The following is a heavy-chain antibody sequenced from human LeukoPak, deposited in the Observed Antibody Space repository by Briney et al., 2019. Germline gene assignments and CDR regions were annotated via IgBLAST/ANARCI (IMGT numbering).Heavy chain of an antibody. Sequence: ASVKVSCKASGYTFTSYDINWVRQATGQGLEWMGWMNPNSGNTGYAQKFQGRVTMTRNTSISTAYMELSSLRSEDTAVYYCARCGYSSSWYPPNYYYGMDVWGQGTTVTVSS. J-gene: IGHJ6*02. D-gene: IGHD6-13*01. CDR2: MNPNSGNT. V-gene: IGHV1-8*01. CDR1: GYTFTSYD. CDR3: ARCGYSSSWYPPNYYYGMDV.